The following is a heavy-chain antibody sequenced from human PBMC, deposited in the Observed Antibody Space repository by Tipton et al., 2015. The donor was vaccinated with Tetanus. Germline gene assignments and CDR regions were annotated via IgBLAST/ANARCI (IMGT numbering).Heavy chain of an antibody. V-gene: IGHV4-31*03. J-gene: IGHJ5*02. CDR1: GGSIRSGGYY. CDR3: ARRLSQTCFDP. Sequence: TLSLTCTVSGGSIRSGGYYWTWIRQHPERGLEWIGYIYYTGNTYYNPSLKSRVTISVDTSKNQFSLKLTSLPAADTAVYFCARRLSQTCFDPWGQGTLVTVSS. D-gene: IGHD2-8*01. CDR2: IYYTGNT.